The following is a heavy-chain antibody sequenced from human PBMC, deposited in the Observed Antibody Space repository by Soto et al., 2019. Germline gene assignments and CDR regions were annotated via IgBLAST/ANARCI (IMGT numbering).Heavy chain of an antibody. D-gene: IGHD2-2*01. Sequence: PGASLKISCKGSGYSFTSYWIGCVRQMPGKGLDWMVFSYPGESDTRYSPSFQGQGTISADXSISTAYLQWSSLKASDTAMYYCASSGYHLSHPEVRSCYPRSPCHYYGQDVWGQAATVTV. V-gene: IGHV5-51*01. J-gene: IGHJ6*02. CDR2: SYPGESDT. CDR1: GYSFTSYW. CDR3: ASSGYHLSHPEVRSCYPRSPCHYYGQDV.